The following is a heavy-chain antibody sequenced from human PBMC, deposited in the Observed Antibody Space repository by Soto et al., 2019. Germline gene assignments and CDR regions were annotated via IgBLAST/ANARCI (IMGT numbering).Heavy chain of an antibody. CDR2: ISYDGSSK. D-gene: IGHD1-26*01. CDR1: GFTFSSYG. Sequence: QVQLVESGGGVVQPGRSLRLSCAASGFTFSSYGMHWVRQAPGKGLEWVAVISYDGSSKYYADSVKGRFTISRDNSKNTLYLQMNSLRAEDTAVYYCAKPRGTLIVGAKYYFDYWGQGTLVTVSS. V-gene: IGHV3-30*18. J-gene: IGHJ4*02. CDR3: AKPRGTLIVGAKYYFDY.